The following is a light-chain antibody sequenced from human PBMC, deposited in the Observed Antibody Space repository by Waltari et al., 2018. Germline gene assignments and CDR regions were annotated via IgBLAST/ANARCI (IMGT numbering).Light chain of an antibody. J-gene: IGKJ5*01. Sequence: ERVMTQSPATLSVSPGERATLSYRASQSVSSSLAWYQQKPGQTPRLLIYGASTRATGIPARFSGSGSGTEFTLTISSLQSEDFAVYYCQQYNKWPITFGQGTRLEI. CDR3: QQYNKWPIT. V-gene: IGKV3-15*01. CDR1: QSVSSS. CDR2: GAS.